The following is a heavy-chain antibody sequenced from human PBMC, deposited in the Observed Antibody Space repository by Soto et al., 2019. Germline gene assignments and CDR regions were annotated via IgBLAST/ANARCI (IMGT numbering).Heavy chain of an antibody. V-gene: IGHV4-59*01. CDR1: GGSISSYY. CDR3: ARAPDPGNYYYYYMDV. CDR2: IYYSGST. Sequence: QVQLQESGPGLVKPSETLSLTCTVSGGSISSYYWSWIRQPPGKGLEWIGYIYYSGSTNYNPFLKSRVTISVDTSKNQFSLKLSSVTAADTAVYYCARAPDPGNYYYYYMDVWGKGTTVTVSS. J-gene: IGHJ6*03.